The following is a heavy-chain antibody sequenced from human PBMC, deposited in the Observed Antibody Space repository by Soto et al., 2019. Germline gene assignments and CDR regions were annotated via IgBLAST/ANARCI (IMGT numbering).Heavy chain of an antibody. CDR2: IYYDGNT. CDR1: GDSITSSSHY. D-gene: IGHD6-6*01. CDR3: ASTSIEPRVFMYLTDS. J-gene: IGHJ4*02. V-gene: IGHV4-39*01. Sequence: QLQLQESGPGLVKPSETLSLTCTVSGDSITSSSHYWGWIRQPPGKGLECIANIYYDGNTYYDPSLQSRDAISLDMSTNRFSARLTYVTAVETTVHYCASTSIEPRVFMYLTDSWGQGTLVTVSS.